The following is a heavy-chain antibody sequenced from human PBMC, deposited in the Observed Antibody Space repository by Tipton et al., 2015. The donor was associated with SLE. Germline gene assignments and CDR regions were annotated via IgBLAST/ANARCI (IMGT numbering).Heavy chain of an antibody. CDR1: GFTFSSFE. CDR2: ISSSGTTM. V-gene: IGHV3-48*03. Sequence: GSLRLSCTASGFTFSSFEMNWVRQAPGKGLEWISFISSSGTTMYYAGSVRGRFTISRDNAKNSLYLQMNSLRAEDTAVYYCARGADGSGTYYTKIGPRNDFWGQGTLVTVSS. D-gene: IGHD3-10*01. J-gene: IGHJ4*02. CDR3: ARGADGSGTYYTKIGPRNDF.